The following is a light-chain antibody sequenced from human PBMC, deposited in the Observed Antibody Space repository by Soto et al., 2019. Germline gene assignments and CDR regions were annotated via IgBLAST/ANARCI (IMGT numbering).Light chain of an antibody. J-gene: IGKJ3*01. CDR3: RQYGRSPFT. Sequence: EIVMTQSPGTLSLSPGETATLSCRASQSVSSNYVAWFHQKPGQAPRLLIYGASSRATGVPDRFSASGSGTDFTLTISRLEPEDFAVYYCRQYGRSPFTFGPGTQVDIK. V-gene: IGKV3-20*01. CDR2: GAS. CDR1: QSVSSNY.